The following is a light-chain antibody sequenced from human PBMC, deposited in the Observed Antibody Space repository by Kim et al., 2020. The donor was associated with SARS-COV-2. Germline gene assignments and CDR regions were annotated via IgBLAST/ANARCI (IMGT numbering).Light chain of an antibody. CDR1: SIDLGNYDY. CDR3: SSHTSTNTLVV. Sequence: QSITISCTGISIDLGNYDYVSWYQQHPGKAPKLIIYAVSNRPSGVSNRFSGSKSGNTASLTISGLQAEDEADYYCSSHTSTNTLVVFGGGTQLTVL. J-gene: IGLJ3*02. V-gene: IGLV2-14*03. CDR2: AVS.